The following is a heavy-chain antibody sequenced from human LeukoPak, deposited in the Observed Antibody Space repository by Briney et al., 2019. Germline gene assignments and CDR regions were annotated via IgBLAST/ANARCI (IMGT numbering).Heavy chain of an antibody. CDR1: WYTFTSYY. V-gene: IGHV1-46*01. CDR2: INPSGGST. Sequence: ASVKVSCKGSWYTFTSYYMPWVGPAPGQRAEGMGIINPSGGSTSYAQKFQGRVTMTRDTSTSTVYMELSSLRSEDTAVYYCARALERPDAFDIWGQGTMVTVSS. J-gene: IGHJ3*02. CDR3: ARALERPDAFDI. D-gene: IGHD1-1*01.